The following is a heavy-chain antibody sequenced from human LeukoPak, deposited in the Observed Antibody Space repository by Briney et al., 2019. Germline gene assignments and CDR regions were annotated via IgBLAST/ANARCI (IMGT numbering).Heavy chain of an antibody. CDR2: ISSSSSTI. J-gene: IGHJ4*02. CDR3: AREWFGELLGSYFDY. D-gene: IGHD3-10*01. Sequence: GGSLRLSCAASGFTFSSYSMNWVRQAPGKGLERVSYISSSSSTIYYADSVKGRFTISRDNAKNSLYLQMNSLRAEDTAVYYCAREWFGELLGSYFDYWGQGTLVTVSS. V-gene: IGHV3-48*01. CDR1: GFTFSSYS.